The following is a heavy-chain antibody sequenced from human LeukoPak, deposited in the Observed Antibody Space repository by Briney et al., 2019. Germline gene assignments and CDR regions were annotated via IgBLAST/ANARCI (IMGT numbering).Heavy chain of an antibody. CDR3: ARGARQLYYDSSGYYVDY. CDR1: GFTFSMYW. Sequence: PGGSLRLSCAASGFTFSMYWMSWVRQAPGKGLEWVANIKHDGSEKFYVDSVKGRFIISRDNAKNSLFLQLNSLRAEDTAVYYCARGARQLYYDSSGYYVDYWGQGTLVTVSS. D-gene: IGHD3-22*01. J-gene: IGHJ4*02. CDR2: IKHDGSEK. V-gene: IGHV3-7*05.